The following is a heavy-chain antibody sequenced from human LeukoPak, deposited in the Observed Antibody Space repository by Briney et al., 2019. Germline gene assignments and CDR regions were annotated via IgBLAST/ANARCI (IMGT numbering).Heavy chain of an antibody. CDR3: SRDGGEGNNSAFDI. CDR1: GFTFSDYI. Sequence: GGSLRLSCAASGFTFSDYILDCVRQAPGKGLEWVGRIRKKRNSDTTEYAASVKGRFTISRDDSKNSLYLHMNSLKIEDTAVYHCSRDGGEGNNSAFDIWGPGTMVTVSS. V-gene: IGHV3-72*01. D-gene: IGHD3-16*01. CDR2: IRKKRNSDTT. J-gene: IGHJ3*02.